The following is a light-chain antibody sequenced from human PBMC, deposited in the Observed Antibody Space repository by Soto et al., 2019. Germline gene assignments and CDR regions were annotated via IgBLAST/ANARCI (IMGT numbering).Light chain of an antibody. J-gene: IGKJ4*01. CDR3: QQRSNWPRLT. CDR1: LTFSSKY. V-gene: IGKV3D-20*02. Sequence: DIVLTQSPGTLSLSPGERATLSCRASLTFSSKYLAWYQQKPGQAPRLLIYGASSRATGSPDRFSGSGSGTDFTLTISSLEPEDFAVYYRQQRSNWPRLTFGGGTKVEIK. CDR2: GAS.